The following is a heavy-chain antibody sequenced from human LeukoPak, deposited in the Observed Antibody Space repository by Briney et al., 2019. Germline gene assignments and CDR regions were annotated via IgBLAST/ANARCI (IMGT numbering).Heavy chain of an antibody. CDR1: GDSISSSGYY. J-gene: IGHJ4*02. Sequence: SETLSLTCTVSGDSISSSGYYWGWVRRPPRKGLEWIGSIYYTGNTYYNPSLKSRVTISLDTSKNQFSLKLSSMTAADTAVYSCARARRYYYGSIDYWGQGTLVTVSS. CDR3: ARARRYYYGSIDY. CDR2: IYYTGNT. D-gene: IGHD3-10*01. V-gene: IGHV4-39*07.